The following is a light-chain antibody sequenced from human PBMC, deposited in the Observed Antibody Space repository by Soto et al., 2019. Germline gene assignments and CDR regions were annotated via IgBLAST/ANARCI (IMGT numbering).Light chain of an antibody. V-gene: IGLV4-60*03. CDR3: ETWDSNTHV. CDR2: LEGSGSY. J-gene: IGLJ1*01. Sequence: QSMLTQSSSASASLGSSVKLTCTLSSGHSSYIIAWHQQQPGKAPRYLMKLEGSGSYNKGSGVPDRFSGSSSGADRYLTISNLQSEDEADYYCETWDSNTHVFGTGTKLTVL. CDR1: SGHSSYI.